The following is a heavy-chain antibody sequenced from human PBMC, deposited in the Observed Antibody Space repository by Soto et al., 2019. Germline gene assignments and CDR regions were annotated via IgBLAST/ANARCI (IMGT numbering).Heavy chain of an antibody. Sequence: QMQLVQSGPEVKKPGTSVKVSCKASGFTFTSSAVQWVRQARGQRLEWTGWIVVGSGNTNYAQKFQERVTITRDMATSTAYMELSSLRSEDTAVYYCAARMYYYDSSGSTPPVAYWGQGALVTVSS. CDR3: AARMYYYDSSGSTPPVAY. D-gene: IGHD3-22*01. V-gene: IGHV1-58*01. CDR1: GFTFTSSA. CDR2: IVVGSGNT. J-gene: IGHJ4*02.